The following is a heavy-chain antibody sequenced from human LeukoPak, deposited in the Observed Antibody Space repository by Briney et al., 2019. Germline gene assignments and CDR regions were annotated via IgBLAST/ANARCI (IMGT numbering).Heavy chain of an antibody. CDR3: GKEGGA. CDR1: GFTFSSYA. J-gene: IGHJ5*02. Sequence: GGSLRLSCAASGFTFSSYAMTWVRQAPRKGLEWVSAISNSASSTYYADSVGGRFTISRDNSKDMVYLQMNSLKVEDTATYYCGKEGGAWGQGTKVTVSS. CDR2: ISNSASST. D-gene: IGHD3-16*01. V-gene: IGHV3-23*01.